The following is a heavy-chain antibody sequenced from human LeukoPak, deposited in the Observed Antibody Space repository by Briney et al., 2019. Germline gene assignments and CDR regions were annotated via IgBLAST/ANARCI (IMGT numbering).Heavy chain of an antibody. CDR3: ARGAYDYVWGSYRPY. CDR1: GYSFTGYY. Sequence: GASVKVSCKASGYSFTGYYMHWVRQAPGQGLEWMGWINPNSGDTNYAQKFQGRVTGTRDTSIRTAYMELSRLRSDDTAVYYCARGAYDYVWGSYRPYWGQGTLVTVSS. J-gene: IGHJ4*02. V-gene: IGHV1-2*02. D-gene: IGHD3-16*02. CDR2: INPNSGDT.